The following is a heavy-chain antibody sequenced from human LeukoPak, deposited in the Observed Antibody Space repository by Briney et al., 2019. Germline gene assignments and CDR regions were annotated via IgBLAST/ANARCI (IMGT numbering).Heavy chain of an antibody. D-gene: IGHD2-2*01. Sequence: GGSLRLSCAASGFTFSSYAMSWVRQAPGKGLEWVSAISGSGGSTYYADSVKDRFTISRDNSKNTLYLQMNSLRAEDTAVYYCAKAPIVVVLYFDYWGQGTLVTVSS. J-gene: IGHJ4*02. CDR2: ISGSGGST. V-gene: IGHV3-23*01. CDR1: GFTFSSYA. CDR3: AKAPIVVVLYFDY.